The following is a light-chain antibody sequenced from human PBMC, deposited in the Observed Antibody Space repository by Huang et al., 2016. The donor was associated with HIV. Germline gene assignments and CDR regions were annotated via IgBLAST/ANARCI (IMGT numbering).Light chain of an antibody. Sequence: EIVMTQSPATLSVSPGKRVTLACRASQSVDDNLAWYQQTPGQAPRLLVYGASTRATGFPVRFSGSGSGTEFTLTITSLQSEDSASYYCQQYKSWFTFGQGTRLEIK. CDR2: GAS. CDR1: QSVDDN. J-gene: IGKJ5*01. V-gene: IGKV3-15*01. CDR3: QQYKSWFT.